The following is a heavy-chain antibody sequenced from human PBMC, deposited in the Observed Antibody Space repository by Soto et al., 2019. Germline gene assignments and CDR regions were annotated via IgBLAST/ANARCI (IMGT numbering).Heavy chain of an antibody. CDR3: AKADLTYYDFWSGVDY. D-gene: IGHD3-3*01. Sequence: PGGSLRLSCAASGFTFDDYAMHWVRQAPGKGLEWVSGISWNSGSIGYADSVKGRFTISRDNAKNSLYLQMNSLRAEDTALYYCAKADLTYYDFWSGVDYWGQGALVTVSS. V-gene: IGHV3-9*01. CDR1: GFTFDDYA. CDR2: ISWNSGSI. J-gene: IGHJ4*02.